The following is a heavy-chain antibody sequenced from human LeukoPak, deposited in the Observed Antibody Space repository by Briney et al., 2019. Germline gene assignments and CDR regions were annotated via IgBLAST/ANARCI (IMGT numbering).Heavy chain of an antibody. CDR1: GFTFDDYA. J-gene: IGHJ4*02. CDR3: AKDNGYDCSGGSCYFDY. CDR2: ISWNSGSI. Sequence: PGGSLRLSCAASGFTFDDYAMHWVRQAPGKGLEWDSGISWNSGSIGYADSVKGRFTISRDNAKNSLYLQMNSLRAEDMALYYCAKDNGYDCSGGSCYFDYWGQGTLVTVSS. V-gene: IGHV3-9*03. D-gene: IGHD2-15*01.